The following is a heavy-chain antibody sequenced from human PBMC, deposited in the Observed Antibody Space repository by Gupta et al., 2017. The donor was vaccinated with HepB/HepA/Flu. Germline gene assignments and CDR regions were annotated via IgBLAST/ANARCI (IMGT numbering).Heavy chain of an antibody. CDR1: GFTFSSYW. J-gene: IGHJ4*02. CDR3: ARENSGSYYATGGWDY. Sequence: EVQLVESGGGLVQPGGSLRLSCAASGFTFSSYWMSWVRQAPGKGLEWVANIKQDGSEKYYVDSVKGRFTISRDNAKNSRYLQMNSLRAEETAVYYCARENSGSYYATGGWDYGGQGTLVTVSS. V-gene: IGHV3-7*01. CDR2: IKQDGSEK. D-gene: IGHD1-26*01.